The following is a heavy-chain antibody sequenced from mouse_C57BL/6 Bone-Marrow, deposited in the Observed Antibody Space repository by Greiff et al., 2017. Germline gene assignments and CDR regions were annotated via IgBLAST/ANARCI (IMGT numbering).Heavy chain of an antibody. CDR3: ARGFITTVVEGFAY. CDR2: IYPRSGNT. D-gene: IGHD1-1*01. V-gene: IGHV1-81*01. CDR1: GYTFTSSG. J-gene: IGHJ3*01. Sequence: QVQLKQSGAELARPGASVKLSCKASGYTFTSSGISWVKQRTGQGLEWIGEIYPRSGNTYYNEKFKGKATLTADKSSSTAYMELRSLTSEDSAVYFCARGFITTVVEGFAYWGQGTLVTVSA.